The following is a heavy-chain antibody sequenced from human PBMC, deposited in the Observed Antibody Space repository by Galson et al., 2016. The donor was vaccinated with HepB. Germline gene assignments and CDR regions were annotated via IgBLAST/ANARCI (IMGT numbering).Heavy chain of an antibody. CDR2: IRSKVNNYAT. CDR1: GFTFSGTA. Sequence: SLRLSCAASGFTFSGTAMHWVRQASGKGLEWLGRIRSKVNNYATAYVAPVTGRFTISGDDSKNTAYLQMNSLKIGDTAVYYCLAEGVDYWGQGTLVTVSS. J-gene: IGHJ4*02. V-gene: IGHV3-73*01. CDR3: LAEGVDY.